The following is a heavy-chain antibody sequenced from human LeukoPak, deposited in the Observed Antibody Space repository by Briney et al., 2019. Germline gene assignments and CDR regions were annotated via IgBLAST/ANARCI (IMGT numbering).Heavy chain of an antibody. CDR1: GGSIICSSSY. D-gene: IGHD3-22*01. CDR2: INYSGST. Sequence: SETLSLTCTVSGGSIICSSSYWGWIRQPPGKGLDWIGIINYSGSTYYNPSLRSRVTISLDTSKNQFSLKLNSVTASDTAVYYCARGYEYWGQGTLVTVSS. J-gene: IGHJ4*02. V-gene: IGHV4-39*01. CDR3: ARGYEY.